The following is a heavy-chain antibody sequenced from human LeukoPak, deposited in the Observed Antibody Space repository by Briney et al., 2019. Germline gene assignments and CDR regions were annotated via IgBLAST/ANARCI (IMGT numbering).Heavy chain of an antibody. V-gene: IGHV3-48*02. J-gene: IGHJ6*02. CDR2: IGSSGSPT. CDR3: ARRPYSDTSGRLSDV. Sequence: GGSLRLSCAASGFAFSSYDMNWVRQAPGKGLEWISYIGSSGSPTHYADSVRGRFTISRDNAKNSLYLQMNSLRDDDTALYYCARRPYSDTSGRLSDVWGQGTTVTVSS. CDR1: GFAFSSYD. D-gene: IGHD3-22*01.